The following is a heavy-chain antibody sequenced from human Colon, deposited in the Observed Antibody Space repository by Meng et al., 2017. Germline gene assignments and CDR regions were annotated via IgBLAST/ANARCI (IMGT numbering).Heavy chain of an antibody. J-gene: IGHJ5*02. Sequence: QIPLNESGPTRLKPTQTLTLTCNVSGFSLSTSGVGAGWILQPPGKALKWLALIYWDDDKRYSPSLKSRLTITKDTSKNQVVLTMTNMDPVDTATYCCAHSSVAVAGPLWFDPWGQGTLVTVSS. CDR1: GFSLSTSGVG. D-gene: IGHD6-19*01. CDR2: IYWDDDK. CDR3: AHSSVAVAGPLWFDP. V-gene: IGHV2-5*02.